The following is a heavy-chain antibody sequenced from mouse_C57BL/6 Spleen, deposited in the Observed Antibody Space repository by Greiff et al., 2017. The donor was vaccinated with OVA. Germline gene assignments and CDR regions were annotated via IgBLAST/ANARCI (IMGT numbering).Heavy chain of an antibody. V-gene: IGHV1-18*01. CDR1: GYTFTDYN. Sequence: VQLQQSGPELVKPGASVKIPCKASGYTFTDYNMDWVKQSHGKSLEWIGDINPNNGGTIYNQKFKGKATLTVDKSSSTAYMELRSLTSEDTAVYYCARMGTTVVAEDYWGQGTSVTVSS. CDR3: ARMGTTVVAEDY. J-gene: IGHJ4*01. D-gene: IGHD1-1*01. CDR2: INPNNGGT.